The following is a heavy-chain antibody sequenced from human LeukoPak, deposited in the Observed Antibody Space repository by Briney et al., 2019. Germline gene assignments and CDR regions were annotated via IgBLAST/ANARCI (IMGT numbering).Heavy chain of an antibody. D-gene: IGHD5-24*01. J-gene: IGHJ4*02. Sequence: ASVKVSCKASGYTFTSYYMHWVRQAPGQGLEWMGIINPSGGSTSYAQKFQGRVTMTRDMSTSTVYMELSSLRSEDTAVYYCARDRERRWLQGGFDWWGQGTLVTVSS. CDR1: GYTFTSYY. CDR2: INPSGGST. CDR3: ARDRERRWLQGGFDW. V-gene: IGHV1-46*01.